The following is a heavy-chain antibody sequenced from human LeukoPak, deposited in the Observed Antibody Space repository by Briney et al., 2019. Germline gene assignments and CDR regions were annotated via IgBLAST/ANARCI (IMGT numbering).Heavy chain of an antibody. V-gene: IGHV3-7*01. CDR2: ISEDGNEK. CDR3: ARLASYYGSWII. J-gene: IGHJ3*02. Sequence: PGGSLRLSCGASRFTFSPYWMSWVRQAPGKGLEWVATISEDGNEKYYVDSLKGRIAISRDNAKNSMYLQMSSLRAEDTAVYFCARLASYYGSWIIWGQGTMVTVSS. D-gene: IGHD3-10*01. CDR1: RFTFSPYW.